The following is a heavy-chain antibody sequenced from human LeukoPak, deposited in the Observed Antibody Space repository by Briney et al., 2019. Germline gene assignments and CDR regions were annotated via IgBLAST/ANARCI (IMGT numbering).Heavy chain of an antibody. CDR3: ASLDDSSGYYLDY. Sequence: SETLSLTCTVSGGSSTSYYWSWIRQPPGKGLEWIGYINYSGTTNCKPSLKSRVTISVDTSKNQFFLKLTSVTAADTAVYYCASLDDSSGYYLDYWGQGTLVTVSS. J-gene: IGHJ4*02. CDR2: INYSGTT. V-gene: IGHV4-59*08. CDR1: GGSSTSYY. D-gene: IGHD3-22*01.